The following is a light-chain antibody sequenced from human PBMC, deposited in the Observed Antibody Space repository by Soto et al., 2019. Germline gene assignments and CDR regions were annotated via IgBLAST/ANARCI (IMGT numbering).Light chain of an antibody. V-gene: IGKV1-39*01. J-gene: IGKJ2*01. Sequence: DIQMTQSPSSLSASVGDRVTVTCRASQSISAYLHWYQQKPGQAPKLLIYGASSLQSGVPSRFSGSGSGTDFTLTISILQPEDFATYYCQQSFSTPDTFGQGTRVEIK. CDR2: GAS. CDR3: QQSFSTPDT. CDR1: QSISAY.